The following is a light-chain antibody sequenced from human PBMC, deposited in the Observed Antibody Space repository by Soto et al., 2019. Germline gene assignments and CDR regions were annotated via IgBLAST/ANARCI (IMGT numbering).Light chain of an antibody. V-gene: IGLV1-44*01. CDR3: AAWDDSLNAYV. CDR1: TFNIGSNT. J-gene: IGLJ1*01. CDR2: SNN. Sequence: QSVLTQPPSASGTPGQRVTISCSGSTFNIGSNTVNWYQQLPGTAPKLLIYSNNQQPSGVPDRFSGSKSGTSASLAISGLQSEDEADYYCAAWDDSLNAYVFGTGTKVTVL.